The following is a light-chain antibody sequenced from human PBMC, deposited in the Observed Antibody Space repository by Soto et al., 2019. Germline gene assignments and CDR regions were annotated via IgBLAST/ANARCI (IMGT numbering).Light chain of an antibody. Sequence: VMTQSPATLSVSPGERATLSCRASERLSCVYSAWYQQRPGQPHRLLIYGASKRATGIPDRFSGSGSGTDFTLIINSLEPEDVEIYYCQQYGGSPRVTFGQGTRLEIK. V-gene: IGKV3-20*01. J-gene: IGKJ5*01. CDR3: QQYGGSPRVT. CDR1: ERLSCVY. CDR2: GAS.